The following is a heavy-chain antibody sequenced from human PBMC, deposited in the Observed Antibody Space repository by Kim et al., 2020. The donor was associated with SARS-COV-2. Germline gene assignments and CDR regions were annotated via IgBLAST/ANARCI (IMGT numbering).Heavy chain of an antibody. J-gene: IGHJ6*02. V-gene: IGHV3-23*01. CDR2: ISGSGGST. CDR1: GFTFSSYA. CDR3: ANYYGSGSYYNHYYYYYGMDV. D-gene: IGHD3-10*01. Sequence: GGSLRLSCAASGFTFSSYAMSWVRQAPGKGLEWVSAISGSGGSTYYADSVKGRFTISRDNSKNTLYLQMNSLRAEDTAVYYCANYYGSGSYYNHYYYYYGMDVWGQGTTVTVSS.